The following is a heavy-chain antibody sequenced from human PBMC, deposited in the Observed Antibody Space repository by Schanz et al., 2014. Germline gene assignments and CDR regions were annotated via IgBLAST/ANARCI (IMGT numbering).Heavy chain of an antibody. D-gene: IGHD3-10*01. CDR3: ARGRGYIIGQ. CDR2: INSAGTT. J-gene: IGHJ4*02. Sequence: EVQLLESGGGLVQPGGSLRISCAASGFTFSGYAMSWVRQAPGKGLEWVSVINSAGTTYYADSVKGRFTFSRGSSKNTVYLQMDSLRADDTSVYYCARGRGYIIGQWGQGILXTVSS. CDR1: GFTFSGYA. V-gene: IGHV3-23*03.